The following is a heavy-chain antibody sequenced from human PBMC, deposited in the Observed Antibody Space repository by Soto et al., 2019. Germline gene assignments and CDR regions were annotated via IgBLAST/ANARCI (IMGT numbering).Heavy chain of an antibody. D-gene: IGHD3-10*01. Sequence: SVKVSCKASGGTFSSYTISWVRQAPGQGLEWMGRIIPILGIANYAQKFQGRVTITADKSTSTAYMELSSLRSEDTAVYYCASGSGSYLSPHAFDIWGQGTMVTVSS. CDR2: IIPILGIA. CDR1: GGTFSSYT. CDR3: ASGSGSYLSPHAFDI. J-gene: IGHJ3*02. V-gene: IGHV1-69*02.